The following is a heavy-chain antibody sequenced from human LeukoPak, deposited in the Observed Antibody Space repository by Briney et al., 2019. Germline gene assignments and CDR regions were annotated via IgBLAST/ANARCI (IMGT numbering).Heavy chain of an antibody. V-gene: IGHV4-34*01. D-gene: IGHD6-6*01. Sequence: KPSETLSLTCAVYGGSLSGYYWSWIRQPPGKGLEWIGEINHSGSTNYNPSLKSRVTISVDTSKNQFSLKLSSVTAADTAVYYCARDKQLVRGFYYCYYYMDVWGKGTTVTVSS. CDR3: ARDKQLVRGFYYCYYYMDV. CDR1: GGSLSGYY. J-gene: IGHJ6*03. CDR2: INHSGST.